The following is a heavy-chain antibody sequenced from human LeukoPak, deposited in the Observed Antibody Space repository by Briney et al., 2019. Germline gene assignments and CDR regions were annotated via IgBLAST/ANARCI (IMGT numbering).Heavy chain of an antibody. CDR3: ARELSNYDFWL. D-gene: IGHD3-3*01. Sequence: GGSLRLSCAASGFIFSRYNMNWVRQAPGKGLEWVSYISSSGTIYYADSVKGRFTISRDNAKNSLYLQMNSLRAGDTTVYYCARELSNYDFWLWGQGTLVTISS. J-gene: IGHJ4*02. CDR2: ISSSGTI. CDR1: GFIFSRYN. V-gene: IGHV3-48*01.